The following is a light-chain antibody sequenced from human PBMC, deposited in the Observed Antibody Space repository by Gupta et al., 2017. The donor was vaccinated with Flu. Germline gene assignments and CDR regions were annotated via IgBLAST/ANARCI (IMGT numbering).Light chain of an antibody. CDR2: GTS. V-gene: IGKV3-20*01. CDR1: QSVSTSY. J-gene: IGKJ1*01. CDR3: QQYGPSPWT. Sequence: VFTLSLGTLSLSPGERATLSCRASQSVSTSYLAWYQQKPGQAPRLLIYGTSSRATGIPDRFSGSGSGTDYTLTISRLEPEDFAVYYCQQYGPSPWTFGQGTKVEI.